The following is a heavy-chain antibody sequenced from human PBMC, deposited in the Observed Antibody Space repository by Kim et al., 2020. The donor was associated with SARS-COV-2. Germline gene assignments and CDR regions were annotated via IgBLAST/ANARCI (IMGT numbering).Heavy chain of an antibody. V-gene: IGHV4-59*13. CDR3: ARVSPVGCSSTSCSKMLTDAFDI. D-gene: IGHD2-2*01. J-gene: IGHJ3*02. CDR1: GGSISSYY. CDR2: IYYSGST. Sequence: SETLSLTCTVSGGSISSYYWSWIRQPPGKGLEWIGYIYYSGSTNYNPSLKSRVTISVDTSKNQFSLKLSSVTAADTAVYYCARVSPVGCSSTSCSKMLTDAFDIWGQGTMVTVSS.